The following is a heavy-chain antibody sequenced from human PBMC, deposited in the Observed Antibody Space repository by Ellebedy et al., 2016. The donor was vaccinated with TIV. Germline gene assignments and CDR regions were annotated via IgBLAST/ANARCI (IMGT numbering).Heavy chain of an antibody. Sequence: AASVKVSCKASGGTFSSYAISWVRQAPGQGLEWMGGNIPIFGTANYAQKFQGRVTITADESTSTAYMELSSLRSEDTAVYYCARAAYYGSGSYSTRPYYYYGMDVWGQGTTVTVSS. J-gene: IGHJ6*02. D-gene: IGHD3-10*01. V-gene: IGHV1-69*13. CDR1: GGTFSSYA. CDR2: NIPIFGTA. CDR3: ARAAYYGSGSYSTRPYYYYGMDV.